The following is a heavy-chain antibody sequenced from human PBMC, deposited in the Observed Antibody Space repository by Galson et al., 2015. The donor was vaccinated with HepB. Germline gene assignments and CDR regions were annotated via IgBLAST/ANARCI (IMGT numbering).Heavy chain of an antibody. CDR2: ISGNVANT. CDR1: GFTFSTYA. CDR3: AKDPTMSRGGGP. J-gene: IGHJ5*02. V-gene: IGHV3-23*01. D-gene: IGHD3-16*01. Sequence: SLRLSCAASGFTFSTYAMSWVRQAPGKGLEWVSTISGNVANTYYADSVRGRFTISRDNSKNTLYLQMNSLRAEDTAIYYCAKDPTMSRGGGPWGQGTLVTVSS.